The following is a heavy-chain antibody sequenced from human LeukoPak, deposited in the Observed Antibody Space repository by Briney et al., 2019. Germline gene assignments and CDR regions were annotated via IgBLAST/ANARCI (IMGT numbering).Heavy chain of an antibody. V-gene: IGHV6-1*01. CDR1: GDSFSSNSAA. J-gene: IGHJ4*02. D-gene: IGHD6-19*01. CDR3: ARSTGIAVAADLDY. Sequence: SQTLSLTCAISGDSFSSNSAAWNWIRQSPSRGLEWLGRTYYRSKWYNDYTVSVKSRITINPDTSKNQFSLQLNSVTPEDTAVYYCARSTGIAVAADLDYWGQGTLVTVSS. CDR2: TYYRSKWYN.